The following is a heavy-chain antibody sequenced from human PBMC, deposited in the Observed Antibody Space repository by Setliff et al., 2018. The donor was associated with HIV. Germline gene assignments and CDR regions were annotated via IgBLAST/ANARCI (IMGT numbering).Heavy chain of an antibody. J-gene: IGHJ4*02. D-gene: IGHD2-15*01. V-gene: IGHV4-4*02. CDR3: AKGTPSCSFCFDN. Sequence: SETLSLTCAVSGGSIGTANWWSWVRQPPGQGLEWIGEIYYSGNTNYNPSLKSRVTMSVDKPKNHLSLKLSSVTAADTALYYCAKGTPSCSFCFDNWALGTLVTVSS. CDR1: GGSIGTANW. CDR2: IYYSGNT.